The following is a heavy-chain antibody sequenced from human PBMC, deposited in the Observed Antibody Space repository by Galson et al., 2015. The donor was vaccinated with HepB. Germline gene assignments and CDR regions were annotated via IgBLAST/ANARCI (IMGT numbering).Heavy chain of an antibody. CDR3: ARGGVRSVGTQPFYFDS. D-gene: IGHD3-16*01. Sequence: QSGAEVKEPGESLKISCKGSGSSFTSYWIAWVRQMPGKGLEWMGIIYPGDSDTKYRPSFQGQVTISADKSVGTAYLQWSSLQASDTAIYFCARGGVRSVGTQPFYFDSWGQGTLVTVSS. V-gene: IGHV5-51*01. CDR2: IYPGDSDT. J-gene: IGHJ4*02. CDR1: GSSFTSYW.